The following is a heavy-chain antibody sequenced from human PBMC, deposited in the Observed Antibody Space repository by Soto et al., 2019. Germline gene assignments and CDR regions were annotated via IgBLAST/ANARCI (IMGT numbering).Heavy chain of an antibody. V-gene: IGHV5-10-1*01. CDR2: IDPSDSYT. Sequence: GESLKISCKGSGYSFTSYWISWVRQMPGKGLEWMGRIDPSDSYTNYSPSFQGHVTISADKSISAAYLQWSSLKASDTAMYYCALETLRLGELSLEAPFDYWGQGTLVTVSS. CDR3: ALETLRLGELSLEAPFDY. J-gene: IGHJ4*02. D-gene: IGHD3-16*02. CDR1: GYSFTSYW.